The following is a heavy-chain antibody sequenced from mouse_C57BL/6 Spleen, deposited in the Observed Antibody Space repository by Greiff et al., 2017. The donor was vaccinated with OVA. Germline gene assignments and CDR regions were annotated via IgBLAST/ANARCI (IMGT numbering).Heavy chain of an antibody. V-gene: IGHV5-9-1*02. D-gene: IGHD2-1*01. CDR1: GFTFSSYA. Sequence: EVQGVESGEGLVKPGGSLKLSCAASGFTFSSYAMSWVRQTPEKRLEWVAYISSGGDYIYYADTVKGRFTISRANARNTLYLQMSSLKSEDTAMYYCTRAPVSYGTHGDYAMDYWGQGTSVTVSS. J-gene: IGHJ4*01. CDR3: TRAPVSYGTHGDYAMDY. CDR2: ISSGGDYI.